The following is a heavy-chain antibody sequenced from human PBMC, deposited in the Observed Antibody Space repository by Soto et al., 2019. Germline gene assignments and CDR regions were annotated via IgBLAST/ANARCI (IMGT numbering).Heavy chain of an antibody. CDR3: ARDAVELGNWFDP. J-gene: IGHJ5*02. V-gene: IGHV1-18*04. Sequence: GASVKVSCKASGYTFTSYGISWVRQAPGQGLEWMGWISAYNGNTNYAQKLQGRGTMTTDTSTSTAYMELRSLRPDDTAVYYCARDAVELGNWFDPWGQGTTVTVSS. CDR1: GYTFTSYG. CDR2: ISAYNGNT. D-gene: IGHD3-10*01.